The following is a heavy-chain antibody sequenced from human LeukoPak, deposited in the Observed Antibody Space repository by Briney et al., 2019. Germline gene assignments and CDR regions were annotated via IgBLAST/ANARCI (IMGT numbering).Heavy chain of an antibody. CDR2: ITWDGGST. J-gene: IGHJ1*01. V-gene: IGHV3-43*01. Sequence: GGSLRLSCAVSGFNLHDYNMHWVRQAPGKGLEWVSHITWDGGSTFYADSVKGRFTVSRDNSKNSLYLQMNSLRIEDTALYYCARDRERAVSGPIRHWGQGTLVTVSS. CDR3: ARDRERAVSGPIRH. CDR1: GFNLHDYN. D-gene: IGHD1-1*01.